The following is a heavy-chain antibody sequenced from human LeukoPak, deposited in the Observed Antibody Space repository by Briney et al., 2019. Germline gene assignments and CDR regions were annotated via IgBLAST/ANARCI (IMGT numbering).Heavy chain of an antibody. D-gene: IGHD3-16*01. CDR3: ARGYDYVWGSFPLPFDY. CDR1: GGSFSGYY. CDR2: INHSGST. V-gene: IGHV4-34*01. Sequence: PSETLSLTCAVYGGSFSGYYWSWIRQPPGKGLEWIGEINHSGSTNYNPSLKSRVTISVDTSKNQFSLKLSSVTAADTAVYYCARGYDYVWGSFPLPFDYWGQGTLVTVSS. J-gene: IGHJ4*02.